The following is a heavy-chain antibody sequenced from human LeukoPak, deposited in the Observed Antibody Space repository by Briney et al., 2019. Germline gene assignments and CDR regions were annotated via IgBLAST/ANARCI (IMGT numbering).Heavy chain of an antibody. D-gene: IGHD3-22*01. CDR3: AREGYYDSSGYSIRFSY. Sequence: PGGSLRLSCAASGFIFSTNDMSWVRQAPGKGLVWVSRINSDGRTTIYADSVKGRFTISRDNAKNTLYLQMNSLRAEDTAVYYCAREGYYDSSGYSIRFSYWGQGTLVTVSS. CDR2: INSDGRTT. CDR1: GFIFSTND. J-gene: IGHJ4*02. V-gene: IGHV3-74*01.